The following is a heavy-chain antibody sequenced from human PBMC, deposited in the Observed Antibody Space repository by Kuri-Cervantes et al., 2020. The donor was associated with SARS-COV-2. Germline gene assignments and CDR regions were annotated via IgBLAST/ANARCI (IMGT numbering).Heavy chain of an antibody. D-gene: IGHD5-18*01. J-gene: IGHJ4*02. Sequence: GESLKISCAASGFTFDDYGMSWVRQAPGKGLEWVSGINWNGGSTGYADSVKGRFTISRDNAKNSLYLQMNSLRAEDTAVYYCAKDQGDSYGISYFDYWGQGTLVTVSS. CDR1: GFTFDDYG. CDR2: INWNGGST. V-gene: IGHV3-20*04. CDR3: AKDQGDSYGISYFDY.